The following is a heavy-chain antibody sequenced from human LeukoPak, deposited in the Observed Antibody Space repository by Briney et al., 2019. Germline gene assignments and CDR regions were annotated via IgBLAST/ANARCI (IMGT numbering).Heavy chain of an antibody. Sequence: GESLKISCKGSGYSFSNYWIGWDRQMPGKGLEWMAIINPGNSDTKYNPAFQGQVTISADKSISTAYLQWGSLKASDSAMYYCAGRSSSEFWGQGTLVTVSS. CDR1: GYSFSNYW. D-gene: IGHD6-6*01. J-gene: IGHJ4*02. CDR2: INPGNSDT. CDR3: AGRSSSEF. V-gene: IGHV5-51*01.